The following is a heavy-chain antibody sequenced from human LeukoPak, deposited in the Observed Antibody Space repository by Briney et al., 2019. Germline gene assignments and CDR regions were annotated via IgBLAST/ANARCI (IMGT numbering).Heavy chain of an antibody. D-gene: IGHD6-13*01. V-gene: IGHV1-2*02. J-gene: IGHJ5*02. CDR1: GYTFTGYY. CDR2: INPNSGGT. Sequence: ASVKVSCKASGYTFTGYYMHWVRQAPGQGLEWMGWINPNSGGTNYAQKFQGRVTMTRDTSNSTAYMELSRLRSDDTAVYYCARDVAAAGPRGWFDPWGQGTLVTVSS. CDR3: ARDVAAAGPRGWFDP.